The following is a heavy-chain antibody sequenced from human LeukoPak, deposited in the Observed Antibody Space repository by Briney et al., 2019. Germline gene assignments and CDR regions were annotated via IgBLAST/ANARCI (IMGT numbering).Heavy chain of an antibody. D-gene: IGHD3-9*01. J-gene: IGHJ4*02. CDR3: AKDPERYYYDILTGYLSMYLVY. CDR1: GFTFSSYA. V-gene: IGHV3-23*01. Sequence: GGSLTLSCAASGFTFSSYAMGWDRPAQGKGLEWVSAVSGSGGSAYYADSVKGQFTISRDNSKTTRYLQMNSLRAGDTAVYDCAKDPERYYYDILTGYLSMYLVYWGQGTLVTVSS. CDR2: VSGSGGSA.